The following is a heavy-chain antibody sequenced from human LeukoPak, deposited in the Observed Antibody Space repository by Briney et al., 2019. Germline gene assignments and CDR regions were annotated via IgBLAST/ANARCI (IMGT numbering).Heavy chain of an antibody. V-gene: IGHV3-21*01. CDR3: ASTYCSSTSCYPGPFDY. CDR1: GFTFSSYS. Sequence: PGGSLRLSCAASGFTFSSYSMNWVRQAPGKGLEWVSSISSSSSYIYYADSVKGRFTISRDNAKNSLCLQMNSLRAEDTAVYYCASTYCSSTSCYPGPFDYWGQGTLVTVSS. J-gene: IGHJ4*02. CDR2: ISSSSSYI. D-gene: IGHD2-2*01.